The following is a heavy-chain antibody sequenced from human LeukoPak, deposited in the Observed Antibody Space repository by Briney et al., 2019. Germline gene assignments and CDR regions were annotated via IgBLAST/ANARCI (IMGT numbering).Heavy chain of an antibody. CDR1: GGTFSSYA. CDR2: IIPIFGTA. D-gene: IGHD4-17*01. CDR3: ARATALFDAFDI. Sequence: SVKVSRKASGGTFSSYAISWVRQAPGQGLEWMGGIIPIFGTANYAQKFQGRVTITADESTSTAYMELSSLRSEDTAVYYCARATALFDAFDIWGQGTMVTVSS. V-gene: IGHV1-69*01. J-gene: IGHJ3*02.